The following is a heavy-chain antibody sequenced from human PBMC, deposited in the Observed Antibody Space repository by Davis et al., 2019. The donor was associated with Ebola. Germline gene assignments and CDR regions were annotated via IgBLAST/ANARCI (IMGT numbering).Heavy chain of an antibody. CDR2: LSSDGHNT. V-gene: IGHV3-30-3*01. CDR3: ARDGSNNWSGFFDH. Sequence: GESLKISCAASGFIFNTYPIHWVRQAPGQGLEWVAALSSDGHNTYYADSVKGRFTISRDNFKNTLYLQLNSLRPEDTAFYYCARDGSNNWSGFFDHWGQGTLVIVSS. CDR1: GFIFNTYP. D-gene: IGHD1-1*01. J-gene: IGHJ4*02.